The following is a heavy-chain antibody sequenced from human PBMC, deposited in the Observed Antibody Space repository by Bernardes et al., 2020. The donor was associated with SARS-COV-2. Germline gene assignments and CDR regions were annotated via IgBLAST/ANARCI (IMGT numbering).Heavy chain of an antibody. CDR2: VSYSGGTK. D-gene: IGHD3-10*01. CDR3: VRTSASHTVRGNTPFHFDN. J-gene: IGHJ4*02. Sequence: GGSLRLSCAASGFTFSSDTMHWVRQSPAKGLEWVALVSYSGGTKHYADSVLGRCTISRDNSKNTLYLQIHNLRAEDAAVYYCVRTSASHTVRGNTPFHFDNWGQGTLVTVSS. CDR1: GFTFSSDT. V-gene: IGHV3-30*01.